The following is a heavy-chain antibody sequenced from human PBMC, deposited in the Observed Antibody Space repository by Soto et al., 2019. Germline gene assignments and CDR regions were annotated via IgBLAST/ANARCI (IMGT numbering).Heavy chain of an antibody. CDR2: IYPGDSDT. Sequence: GESLKISCKGSGYSFTSYWIGWVRQMPGKGLEWMGIIYPGDSDTRYSPSFQGQVTISADKSISTAYLQWSSLKASDTAMYYCARQPIAAAGTHYYYYMDVWGKGTTVTVSS. D-gene: IGHD6-13*01. V-gene: IGHV5-51*01. J-gene: IGHJ6*03. CDR3: ARQPIAAAGTHYYYYMDV. CDR1: GYSFTSYW.